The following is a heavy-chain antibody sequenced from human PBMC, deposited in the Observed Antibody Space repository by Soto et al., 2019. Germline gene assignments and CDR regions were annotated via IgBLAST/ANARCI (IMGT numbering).Heavy chain of an antibody. J-gene: IGHJ4*02. Sequence: VGSVKVCFKASGYPVTSYGISWERQAPGQGLEWIGWISAYNGNTNYAQKLQGRVTMTTDTSTSTAYMELRSLRSDDTAVYYCARGYNWNQFDYWGQGTMVTVSS. CDR2: ISAYNGNT. CDR1: GYPVTSYG. CDR3: ARGYNWNQFDY. V-gene: IGHV1-18*04. D-gene: IGHD1-20*01.